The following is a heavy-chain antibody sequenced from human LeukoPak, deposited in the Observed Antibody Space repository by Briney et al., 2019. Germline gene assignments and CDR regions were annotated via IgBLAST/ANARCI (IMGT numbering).Heavy chain of an antibody. D-gene: IGHD6-19*01. V-gene: IGHV4-4*07. CDR2: IHTSGST. CDR3: ARRDFSSGWSFDY. J-gene: IGHJ4*02. Sequence: PSESLSLTCTVSGGSISNYHWSWIRQPAGKGLEWIGQIHTSGSTNYNPPLKSRVTMSIDTTKNQLSLTIRTVTAADTAFYYCARRDFSSGWSFDYWGQGTLVTVSS. CDR1: GGSISNYH.